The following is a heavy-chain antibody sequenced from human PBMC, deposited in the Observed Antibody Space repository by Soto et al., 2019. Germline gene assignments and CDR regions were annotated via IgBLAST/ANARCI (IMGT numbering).Heavy chain of an antibody. CDR2: IIPVFGTA. CDR1: GGSLSNYG. D-gene: IGHD4-17*01. Sequence: QVQLVQSGAEVKKPGSSVKVSCTASGGSLSNYGISWVRQAPGQGLEWMGGIIPVFGTANYAQKFEGRVTITADASTNIVYMDVTSMRSEDTAVYYCARGDANKIVVTTSYAMDVWGQGTTVTVSS. V-gene: IGHV1-69*12. J-gene: IGHJ6*02. CDR3: ARGDANKIVVTTSYAMDV.